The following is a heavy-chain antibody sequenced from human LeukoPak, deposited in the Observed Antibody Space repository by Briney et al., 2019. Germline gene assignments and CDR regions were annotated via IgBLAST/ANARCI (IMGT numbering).Heavy chain of an antibody. CDR1: GGSFSGYY. D-gene: IGHD6-6*01. J-gene: IGHJ4*02. CDR2: INHSGST. CDR3: ARGFLGAARPFDY. V-gene: IGHV4-34*01. Sequence: SETLSLTCAVYGGSFSGYYWSWIRQPPGKGLEWIGEINHSGSTNYNPSLKSRVTISVDTSKNQFSLKLSSVTAADTAVYYRARGFLGAARPFDYWGQGTLVTVSS.